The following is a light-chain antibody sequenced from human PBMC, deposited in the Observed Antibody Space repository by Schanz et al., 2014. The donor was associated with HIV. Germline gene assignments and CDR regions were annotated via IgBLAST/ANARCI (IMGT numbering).Light chain of an antibody. Sequence: EIVMTQSPATLSVSPGERATLSCRASQSVSSSYLAWYQQKPGQAPRLLIYGASSRATGIPARFSGSGSGTEFTLTINSLQPDDLGTYYCEQYNSRSPFTFGQGTRLEIK. J-gene: IGKJ2*01. V-gene: IGKV3-15*01. CDR3: EQYNSRSPFT. CDR1: QSVSSSY. CDR2: GAS.